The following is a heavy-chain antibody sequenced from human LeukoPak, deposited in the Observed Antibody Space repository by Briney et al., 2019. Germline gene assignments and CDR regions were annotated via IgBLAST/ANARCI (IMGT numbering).Heavy chain of an antibody. CDR1: GGTFSSYA. CDR3: ARSRGYSYGDFDY. V-gene: IGHV1-69*06. CDR2: IIPIFGTA. D-gene: IGHD5-18*01. J-gene: IGHJ4*02. Sequence: SVKVSCKASGGTFSSYAISWVRQAPGQGLEWIGGIIPIFGTANYAQKFQGRVTITADKSTSTAYMELSSLRSEDTAVYYCARSRGYSYGDFDYWGQGTLVTVSS.